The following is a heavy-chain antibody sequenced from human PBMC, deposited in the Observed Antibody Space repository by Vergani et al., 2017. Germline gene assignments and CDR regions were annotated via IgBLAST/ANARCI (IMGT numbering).Heavy chain of an antibody. J-gene: IGHJ4*02. D-gene: IGHD6-19*01. Sequence: QVQLQESGPGLVKPSETLSLTCTVSGGSISRYYWSWIRQPPGKGLEWIGYIYYSGITNYNPSLKSRVTISVNTAKNKFSLKLSSVTAADTAVYYWARDRGIAVAGTGEGFDYWGQGTLVTVSS. V-gene: IGHV4-59*01. CDR2: IYYSGIT. CDR1: GGSISRYY. CDR3: ARDRGIAVAGTGEGFDY.